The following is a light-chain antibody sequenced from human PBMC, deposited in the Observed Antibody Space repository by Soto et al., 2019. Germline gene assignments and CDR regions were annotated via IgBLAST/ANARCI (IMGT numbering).Light chain of an antibody. V-gene: IGLV3-25*03. J-gene: IGLJ2*01. CDR1: ALAKQI. CDR2: KDS. CDR3: QSADSSGTYRV. Sequence: SYELTQPPSVSVSPGQTARIICSGDALAKQIAHWYQQKPGQAPVLVIYKDSERPSGIPERFSGSNSGTTVTLTISGVQAEDEADYYCQSADSSGTYRVFGGGTKLTVL.